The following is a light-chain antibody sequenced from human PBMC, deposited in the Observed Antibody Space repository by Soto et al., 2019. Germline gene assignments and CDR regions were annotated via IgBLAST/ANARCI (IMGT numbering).Light chain of an antibody. Sequence: DIQMTQSPSTLSSSVGDRVTITCRASQSISSWLAWYQQTPGKAPKLLIYKASSLESGVPSRFSGSGSGTEFTLTISSLQPDDFATYYCQQDNSYWTFGQGTKVEIK. CDR2: KAS. CDR3: QQDNSYWT. J-gene: IGKJ1*01. V-gene: IGKV1-5*03. CDR1: QSISSW.